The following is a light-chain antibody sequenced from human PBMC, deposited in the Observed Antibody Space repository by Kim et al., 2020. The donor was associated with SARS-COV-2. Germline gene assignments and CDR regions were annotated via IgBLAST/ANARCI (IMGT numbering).Light chain of an antibody. V-gene: IGKV3-20*01. CDR1: QSVDSSF. Sequence: SPGERATLSCRASQSVDSSFLAWYQQRPGQAPRLLIYGASSRATVIPDRFSGSGSGTDFTLTISRLEPEDFAVYYCQQYASPPLTFGGGTKVDIK. CDR3: QQYASPPLT. J-gene: IGKJ4*01. CDR2: GAS.